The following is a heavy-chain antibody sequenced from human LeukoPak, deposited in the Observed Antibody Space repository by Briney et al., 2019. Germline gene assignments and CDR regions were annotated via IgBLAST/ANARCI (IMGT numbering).Heavy chain of an antibody. CDR3: ARSRAAGATLTRGPYYFDY. Sequence: GGSLRLSCAASGFTFSRYEMNWVRQAPGKGLEWVSYISSSGSTIYYADSVKGRFTISRDNAKNSLYLQMNSLRAEDTAVYYCARSRAAGATLTRGPYYFDYWGQGTPVTVSS. J-gene: IGHJ4*02. CDR2: ISSSGSTI. V-gene: IGHV3-48*03. D-gene: IGHD5-24*01. CDR1: GFTFSRYE.